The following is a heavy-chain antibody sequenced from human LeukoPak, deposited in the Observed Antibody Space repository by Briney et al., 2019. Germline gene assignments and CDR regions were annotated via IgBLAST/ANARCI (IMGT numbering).Heavy chain of an antibody. CDR2: ISHSGST. CDR3: ARVVPAATRTGIYYFDY. CDR1: GGSFSGYY. D-gene: IGHD2-2*01. V-gene: IGHV4-34*01. Sequence: SETLSLTCAVYGGSFSGYYWSWIRQPPGKGLEWIGEISHSGSTNYNPSLKSRVTISVDTSKNQFSLKLSSVTAADTAVYYCARVVPAATRTGIYYFDYWGQGTLVTVS. J-gene: IGHJ4*02.